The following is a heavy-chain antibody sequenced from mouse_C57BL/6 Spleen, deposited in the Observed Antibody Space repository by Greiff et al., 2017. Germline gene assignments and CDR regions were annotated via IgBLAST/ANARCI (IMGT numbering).Heavy chain of an antibody. V-gene: IGHV1-18*01. CDR2: ITPNNGGT. Sequence: EVQLQQSGPELVKPGASVKIPCKASGYTFTDYNMDWVKQSHGKSLEWIGDITPNNGGTIYNQKFKGKATLTVDKSSSTAYMELRSLTSEDTAVYYCARSVDGDEAFAYWGQGTLVTVAA. J-gene: IGHJ3*01. CDR1: GYTFTDYN. CDR3: ARSVDGDEAFAY. D-gene: IGHD2-13*01.